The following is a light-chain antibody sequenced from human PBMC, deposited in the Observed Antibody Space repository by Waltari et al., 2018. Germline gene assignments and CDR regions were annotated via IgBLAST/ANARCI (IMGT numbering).Light chain of an antibody. V-gene: IGKV4-1*01. CDR3: QQYYSIPYT. J-gene: IGKJ2*01. CDR1: QSIGSSLH. CDR2: WAS. Sequence: EIVLTQSPDFQSVTPKEKVTITCRASQSIGSSLHWFQQRPGQPPKLLIYWASTRDSGVPDRFSGSGSGTDFTLTISSLQAEDVAVYYCQQYYSIPYTFGPGTKLEIK.